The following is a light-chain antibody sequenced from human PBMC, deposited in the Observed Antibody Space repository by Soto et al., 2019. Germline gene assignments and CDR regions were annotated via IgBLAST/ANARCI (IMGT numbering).Light chain of an antibody. CDR1: QTVSSGY. Sequence: EIVLTQSPGTLSLSPGERATLSCRASQTVSSGYLAWYQQKPGRAPMLLIYGASSRATGAPDRFSGSGSGTDFTLTISRLDPEDVAVYYCQLSGSTGTFGQGTKLEIK. CDR3: QLSGSTGT. V-gene: IGKV3-20*01. CDR2: GAS. J-gene: IGKJ2*01.